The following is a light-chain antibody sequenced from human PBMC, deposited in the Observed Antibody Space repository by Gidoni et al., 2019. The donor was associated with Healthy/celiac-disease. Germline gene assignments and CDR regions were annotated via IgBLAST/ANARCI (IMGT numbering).Light chain of an antibody. CDR1: QVISSY. CDR2: ASS. J-gene: IGKJ4*01. CDR3: QQLNSYPLT. Sequence: DMQLKQSPSFLSATVGDRVTNTCRASQVISSYLAWYQQTPGKAPKLLIYASSTLQSGVPSRFSGSGSGTDFTLTISSLQPEAFATYCCQQLNSYPLTFGGGTKVEIK. V-gene: IGKV1-9*01.